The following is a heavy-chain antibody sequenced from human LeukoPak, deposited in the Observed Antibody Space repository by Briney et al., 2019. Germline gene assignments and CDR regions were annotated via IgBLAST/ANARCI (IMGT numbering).Heavy chain of an antibody. CDR1: GYTLTNHY. V-gene: IGHV1-46*01. CDR3: ARYYYGSGNYRKFDY. J-gene: IGHJ4*02. D-gene: IGHD3-10*01. Sequence: ASVKVSCKASGYTLTNHYMHWVRQAPGQGLEWMGQINPSGGSTTYAQKFQGRVTMTRDTSTSTVYMELSSLEPEDTAVYYCARYYYGSGNYRKFDYWGPRTLVTVSS. CDR2: INPSGGST.